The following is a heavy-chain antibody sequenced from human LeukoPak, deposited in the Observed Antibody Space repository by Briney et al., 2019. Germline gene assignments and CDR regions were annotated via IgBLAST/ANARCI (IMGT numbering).Heavy chain of an antibody. J-gene: IGHJ6*04. Sequence: GGSLRLSCAASGFTFSSYEMNWVRQAPGKGLEWVSYISSVGSTIYYADSVKGRFTISRDNAKHSLYLQMNSLRAEDTAVYYCAELGITMIGGVWGKGTTVTISS. CDR1: GFTFSSYE. CDR3: AELGITMIGGV. CDR2: ISSVGSTI. D-gene: IGHD3-10*02. V-gene: IGHV3-48*03.